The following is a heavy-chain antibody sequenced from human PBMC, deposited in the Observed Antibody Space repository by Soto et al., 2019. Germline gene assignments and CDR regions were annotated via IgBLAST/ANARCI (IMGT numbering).Heavy chain of an antibody. CDR3: ARSAWFDP. CDR2: IDPSDSYT. V-gene: IGHV5-10-1*01. D-gene: IGHD3-16*01. J-gene: IGHJ5*02. CDR1: GYSFTSYW. Sequence: GESLKIPCKGSGYSFTSYWISWVRQMPGKGLEWRGRIDPSDSYTNYSPSFQGHVTISAYNAKHRLYWQINSLSVKATAVYYFARSAWFDPWGKGPLVIFSS.